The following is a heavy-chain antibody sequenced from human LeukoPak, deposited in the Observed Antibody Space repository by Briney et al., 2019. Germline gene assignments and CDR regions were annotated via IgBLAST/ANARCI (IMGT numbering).Heavy chain of an antibody. V-gene: IGHV3-11*03. CDR2: ISSRTSTYT. D-gene: IGHD3-10*01. CDR3: ARIGRSGLVLDV. CDR1: GFTFSDYY. J-gene: IGHJ6*02. Sequence: PGGSLRLSCAASGFTFSDYYMSGIRQAPGKGPQWVSYISSRTSTYTAYADSVKGRFTISRDNAKNSLFLQMNTLRADDTAVYYCARIGRSGLVLDVWGQGTTVTVSS.